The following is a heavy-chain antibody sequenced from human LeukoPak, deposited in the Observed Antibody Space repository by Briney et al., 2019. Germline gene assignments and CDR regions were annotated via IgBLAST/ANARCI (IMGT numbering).Heavy chain of an antibody. Sequence: PGGALRLSCAASGFTFSSYSMNWVRQAAGKGREGVSSISSSSRYIYYADSVKGRFTISRDNAKNSLYLQMNSLRAEDTAVYYCARVLGRIQLWQIDYWGQGTLVTVSS. CDR2: ISSSSRYI. CDR1: GFTFSSYS. J-gene: IGHJ4*02. CDR3: ARVLGRIQLWQIDY. V-gene: IGHV3-21*01. D-gene: IGHD5-18*01.